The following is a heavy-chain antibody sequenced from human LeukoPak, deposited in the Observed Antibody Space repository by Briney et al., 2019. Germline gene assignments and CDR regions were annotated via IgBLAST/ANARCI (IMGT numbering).Heavy chain of an antibody. CDR1: GGSISSGSYY. D-gene: IGHD6-25*01. Sequence: PSETLSLTCTVSGGSISSGSYYWSWIRQPAGKGLEWIGRIYTSGSTNYNPSLKSRVTISVDTSKNQFSLKLSPVTAADTAVYYCARAPQRSLDAFDIWGQGTMVTVSS. J-gene: IGHJ3*02. V-gene: IGHV4-61*02. CDR3: ARAPQRSLDAFDI. CDR2: IYTSGST.